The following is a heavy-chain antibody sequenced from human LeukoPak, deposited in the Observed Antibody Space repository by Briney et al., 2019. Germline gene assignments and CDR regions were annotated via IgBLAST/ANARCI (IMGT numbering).Heavy chain of an antibody. CDR1: GFTFSSYW. CDR3: ARRGQLLWGNYFDY. Sequence: GGSLRLSCAASGFTFSSYWMSWVRQAPGKGLEWVANIKQDGSEKYYVDSVKGRFTISRDNAKNSLYLQMNSLRAEDTGVYYCARRGQLLWGNYFDYWGQGTLVTVSS. V-gene: IGHV3-7*01. D-gene: IGHD2-2*01. CDR2: IKQDGSEK. J-gene: IGHJ4*02.